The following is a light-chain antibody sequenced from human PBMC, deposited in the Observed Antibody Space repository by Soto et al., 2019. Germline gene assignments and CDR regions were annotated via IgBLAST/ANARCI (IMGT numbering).Light chain of an antibody. V-gene: IGKV3-20*01. CDR3: QQYNSWPPIT. CDR2: AAS. Sequence: EIVLTQSPGTLSLSPGERATLSCRASQRISSNYLGWYQQKPGQAPRLLIYAASSRATGIPDRFSGSGSGTEFTLTISSLQSEDFAVYYCQQYNSWPPITFGQGTRLENK. CDR1: QRISSNY. J-gene: IGKJ5*01.